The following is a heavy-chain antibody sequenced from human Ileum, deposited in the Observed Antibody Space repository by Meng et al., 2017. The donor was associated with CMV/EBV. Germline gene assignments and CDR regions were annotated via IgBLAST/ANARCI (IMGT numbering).Heavy chain of an antibody. CDR2: ISGIGDNT. CDR1: GFTFSSYA. CDR3: AKGVSIFGVLPDY. V-gene: IGHV3-23*01. Sequence: GGSLRLSCAASGFTFSSYAMSWVRQAPGKGLEWVSDISGIGDNTYHADSVKGRFTISRDNSKNPLYLQMNSLRGEDTAVYYCAKGVSIFGVLPDYWGQGTRVTVSS. J-gene: IGHJ4*02. D-gene: IGHD3-3*01.